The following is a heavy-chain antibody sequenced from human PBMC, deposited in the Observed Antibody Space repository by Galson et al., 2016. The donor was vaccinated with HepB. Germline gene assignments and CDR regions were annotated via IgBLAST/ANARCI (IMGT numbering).Heavy chain of an antibody. CDR3: AREAGIAGAATYDY. D-gene: IGHD6-13*01. CDR1: GFTLSSYG. J-gene: IGHJ4*02. CDR2: IWYDGVNT. Sequence: SLRLSCAASGFTLSSYGIHWVRQAPGKGLEWVAVIWYDGVNTYYADSVKGRFTISRDNSKNTLYLQMNSLRAEDRAVYYCAREAGIAGAATYDYWGQGTLVTVSS. V-gene: IGHV3-33*01.